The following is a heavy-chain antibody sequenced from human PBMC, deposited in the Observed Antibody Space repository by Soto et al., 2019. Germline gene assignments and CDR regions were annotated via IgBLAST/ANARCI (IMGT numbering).Heavy chain of an antibody. CDR1: GASIKSGNHF. D-gene: IGHD5-18*01. J-gene: IGHJ4*02. V-gene: IGHV4-30-4*01. Sequence: SETLSLTCSVSGASIKSGNHFWSWIRQRPGKGLEWIGYIYYDGGTYYNPSLKSRVTLSVDTFRNQFSLKVTSVTAADTAIYYCARPIHFYTAMAPYYFDYWGQGTLVTVSS. CDR2: IYYDGGT. CDR3: ARPIHFYTAMAPYYFDY.